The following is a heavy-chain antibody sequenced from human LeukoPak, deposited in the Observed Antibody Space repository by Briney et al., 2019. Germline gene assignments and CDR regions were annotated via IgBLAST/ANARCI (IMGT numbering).Heavy chain of an antibody. Sequence: PGGSLRLSCAASGLTFSSYAMSWVRQAPGKGLEWVSSISSSSSYIYYADSVKGRFTISRDNAKNSLYLQMNSLRAEDTAVYYCARDRGMEATIESYYFDYWGQGTLVTVSS. CDR1: GLTFSSYA. V-gene: IGHV3-21*01. CDR2: ISSSSSYI. D-gene: IGHD5-12*01. CDR3: ARDRGMEATIESYYFDY. J-gene: IGHJ4*02.